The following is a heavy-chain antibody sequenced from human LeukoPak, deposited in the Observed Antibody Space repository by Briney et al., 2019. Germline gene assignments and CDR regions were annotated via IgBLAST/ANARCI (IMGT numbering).Heavy chain of an antibody. D-gene: IGHD3-22*01. V-gene: IGHV3-66*01. J-gene: IGHJ4*02. CDR3: ASEDYYDSSGYYPY. CDR2: IYSGTNT. CDR1: GFTVSSNY. Sequence: GGSLRLSCAASGFTVSSNYMSWVRQAAGKGLEWVSVIYSGTNTNYADSVKGRFIISRDNSKNTLYLQMNSLRAEDTAVYYCASEDYYDSSGYYPYWGQGTLVTVSS.